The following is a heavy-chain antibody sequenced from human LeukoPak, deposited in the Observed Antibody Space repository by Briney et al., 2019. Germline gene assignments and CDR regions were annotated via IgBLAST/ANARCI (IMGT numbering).Heavy chain of an antibody. J-gene: IGHJ5*02. CDR3: ARGGWLVGGWFDP. CDR1: GGSFSGYY. V-gene: IGHV4-34*01. D-gene: IGHD6-19*01. CDR2: INHSGGT. Sequence: SETLSLTCAVYGGSFSGYYWSWIRQPPGKGLEWIGEINHSGGTNYNPSLKSRVTISVDTSKNQFSLKLSSVTAADTAVYYCARGGWLVGGWFDPWGQGTLVTVSS.